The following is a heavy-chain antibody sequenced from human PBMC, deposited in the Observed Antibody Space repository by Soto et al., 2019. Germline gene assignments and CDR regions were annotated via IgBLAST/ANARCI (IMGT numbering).Heavy chain of an antibody. V-gene: IGHV3-48*02. D-gene: IGHD3-9*01. CDR2: ISSTSSAR. Sequence: PGGSLRLSCAASGFTFSVHSMNWVRRAPGKGLEWVPYISSTSSARYYADSVRGRFTISRDNVKYSLYLQMNSLTDEDTAVYYCARDSDIYYGMDVWGQGTTVTVSS. J-gene: IGHJ6*02. CDR3: ARDSDIYYGMDV. CDR1: GFTFSVHS.